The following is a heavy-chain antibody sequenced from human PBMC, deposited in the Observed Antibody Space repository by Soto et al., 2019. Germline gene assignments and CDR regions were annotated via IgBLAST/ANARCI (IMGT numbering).Heavy chain of an antibody. CDR3: ARQGFVPVHGPVAV. D-gene: IGHD1-1*01. J-gene: IGHJ6*02. CDR1: GGSISSYY. CDR2: VHHSWGS. Sequence: QVQLQESGPGLVKPSETLSLSCTVSGGSISSYYWSWFRQSPGKRMEWIGYVHHSWGSSYNPSLRGRVAISVDTSRSQFSMRVTSLTATDTAVYYCARQGFVPVHGPVAVRGQGTTVTVSS. V-gene: IGHV4-59*08.